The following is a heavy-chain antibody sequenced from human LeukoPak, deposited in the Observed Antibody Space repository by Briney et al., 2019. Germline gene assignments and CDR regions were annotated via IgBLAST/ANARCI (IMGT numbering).Heavy chain of an antibody. Sequence: ASVKVSCKTSGYTFSSYAMNWVRQAPGQGLEWMGLINTNTGNPTYAQGFTGRFVFSLDTSVSTAYLQISSLKAEDTAVYYCARGQENFDYLTMGYWFDPWGQGTLVTVSS. J-gene: IGHJ5*02. V-gene: IGHV7-4-1*02. D-gene: IGHD3-9*01. CDR1: GYTFSSYA. CDR3: ARGQENFDYLTMGYWFDP. CDR2: INTNTGNP.